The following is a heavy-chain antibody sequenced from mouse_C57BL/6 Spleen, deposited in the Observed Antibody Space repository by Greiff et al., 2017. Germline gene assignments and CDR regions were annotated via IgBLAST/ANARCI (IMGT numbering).Heavy chain of an antibody. D-gene: IGHD3-2*02. V-gene: IGHV1-15*01. CDR2: IDPETGGT. J-gene: IGHJ2*01. CDR1: GYTFTDYE. CDR3: TRPSSGYDY. Sequence: VKLQESGAELVRPGASVTLSCKASGYTFTDYEMHWVKQTPVHGLEWIGAIDPETGGTAYNQKFKGKAILTADKSSSTAYMELRSLTSEDSAVYYCTRPSSGYDYWGQGTTLTVSS.